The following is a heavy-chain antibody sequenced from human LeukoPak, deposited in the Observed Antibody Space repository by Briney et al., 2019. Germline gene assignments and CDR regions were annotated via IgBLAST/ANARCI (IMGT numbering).Heavy chain of an antibody. V-gene: IGHV4-30-4*08. CDR3: ARGIVVPAAMGFDP. Sequence: PSETLSLTCTVSGGSISSGDYYWSWIRQPGGKGLEGIGYIYYPGSTYYNPSLKIRVTISVDTSKNQFSLKLSSVTAADTAVYYCARGIVVPAAMGFDPWGQGTLVTVSS. D-gene: IGHD2-2*01. CDR1: GGSISSGDYY. CDR2: IYYPGST. J-gene: IGHJ5*02.